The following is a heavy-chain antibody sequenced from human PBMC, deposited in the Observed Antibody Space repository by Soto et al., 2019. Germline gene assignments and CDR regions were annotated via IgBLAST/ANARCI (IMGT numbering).Heavy chain of an antibody. CDR3: ARVLRGYYYYYMDV. Sequence: GGSLRLSCAASGFTFSSYWMSWVRQAPGKGLEWVANIKQDGSEKYYVDSVKGRFTISRDNAKNSLYLQMNSLRAEDTAVYYCARVLRGYYYYYMDVWGKGTTVTVSS. CDR1: GFTFSSYW. J-gene: IGHJ6*03. D-gene: IGHD3-10*01. CDR2: IKQDGSEK. V-gene: IGHV3-7*01.